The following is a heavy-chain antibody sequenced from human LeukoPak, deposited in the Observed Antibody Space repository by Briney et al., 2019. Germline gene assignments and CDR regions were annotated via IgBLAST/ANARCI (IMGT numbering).Heavy chain of an antibody. CDR2: ISGSGGST. CDR1: GFTFSSYA. CDR3: AKDSTFQAVTTYYFDY. D-gene: IGHD4-17*01. J-gene: IGHJ4*02. Sequence: GGSLRLSCAASGFTFSSYAMSWVRQAPGKGLEWVSAISGSGGSTYYADSVKGRFTISRDNSKNTLYLQMNSLRAEDTAVYYCAKDSTFQAVTTYYFDYWGQGTLVTVSS. V-gene: IGHV3-23*01.